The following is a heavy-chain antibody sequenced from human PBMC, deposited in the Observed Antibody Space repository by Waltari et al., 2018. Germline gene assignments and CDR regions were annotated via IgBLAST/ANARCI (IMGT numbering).Heavy chain of an antibody. V-gene: IGHV4-34*01. CDR1: GGSFSGYY. D-gene: IGHD3-10*01. Sequence: QVQLQQWGAGLLTPSETLSLTCAVYGGSFSGYYWSWIRQPPGKGLEWIGEINHSGSTNYNPSLKSRVTISVDTSKNQFSLKLSSVTAADTAVYYCARGGRGVIITFNYYGMDVWGQGTTVTVSS. J-gene: IGHJ6*02. CDR3: ARGGRGVIITFNYYGMDV. CDR2: INHSGST.